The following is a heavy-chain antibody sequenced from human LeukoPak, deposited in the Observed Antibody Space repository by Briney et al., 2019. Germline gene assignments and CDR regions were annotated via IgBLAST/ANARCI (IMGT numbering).Heavy chain of an antibody. CDR3: AISGYCSSTSCYRADY. Sequence: SETLSLTCAVYGGSFSGYYWSWIRQPPGKGLEWIGEINHSGSTNYNPSLKSRVTISVDTSKNQFPLKLSSVTAADTAVYYCAISGYCSSTSCYRADYWGQGTLVTVSS. CDR1: GGSFSGYY. V-gene: IGHV4-34*01. D-gene: IGHD2-2*02. CDR2: INHSGST. J-gene: IGHJ4*02.